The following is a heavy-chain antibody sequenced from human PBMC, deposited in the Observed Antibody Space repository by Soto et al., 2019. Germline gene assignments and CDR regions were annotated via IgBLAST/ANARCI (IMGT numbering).Heavy chain of an antibody. V-gene: IGHV3-30-3*01. CDR3: ARYRETDSYNDDTFDY. D-gene: IGHD1-1*01. CDR1: EFTFSHYA. Sequence: QVQLVESGGGVVQPGRSLRLSCAASEFTFSHYAMHWVRQAPGKGLEWAAVISYDGSNEYYADSVKGRFTLSRDNSRNTLYLQMDSLRAEDTAVYYCARYRETDSYNDDTFDYWGQGTLVTVSS. J-gene: IGHJ4*02. CDR2: ISYDGSNE.